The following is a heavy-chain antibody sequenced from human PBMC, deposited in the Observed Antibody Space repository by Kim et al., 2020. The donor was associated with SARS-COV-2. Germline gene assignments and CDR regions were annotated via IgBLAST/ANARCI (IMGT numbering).Heavy chain of an antibody. V-gene: IGHV7-4-1*02. Sequence: ASVKVSCKASGYTFTSYAMNWVRQAPGQGLEWMGWINTNTGNPTYAQGFTGRFVFSLDTSVSTAYLQISSLKAEDTAVYYCASFQFIAAAGTGWFDPWGQGTLVTVSS. D-gene: IGHD6-13*01. CDR1: GYTFTSYA. CDR3: ASFQFIAAAGTGWFDP. J-gene: IGHJ5*02. CDR2: INTNTGNP.